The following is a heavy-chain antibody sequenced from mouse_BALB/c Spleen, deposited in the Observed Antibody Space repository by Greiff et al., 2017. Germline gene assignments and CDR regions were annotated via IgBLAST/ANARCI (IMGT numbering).Heavy chain of an antibody. Sequence: EVQRVESGGDLVKPGGSLKLSCAASGFTFSSYGMSWVRQTPDKRLVWVATISSGGSYTYYPDSVKGRFTISRDNAKNTLYLQLSSLKTEDTAMYYCAKHRAGDDECERGGACFAYWGQGTLVTVSA. CDR1: GFTFSSYG. CDR2: ISSGGSYT. J-gene: IGHJ3*01. CDR3: AKHRAGDDECERGGACFAY. V-gene: IGHV5-6*01. D-gene: IGHD3-1*01.